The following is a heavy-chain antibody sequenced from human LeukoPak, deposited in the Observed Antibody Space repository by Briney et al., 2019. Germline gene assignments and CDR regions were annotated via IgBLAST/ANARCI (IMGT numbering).Heavy chain of an antibody. CDR1: AFTFSDYT. D-gene: IGHD3-3*01. Sequence: GRSLRLSWAASAFTFSDYTINWVRQAPGKGLGWVSSISSSSTNIYYADSVECRFTISRDNAKTTLYLQMNSLRAEDTAVYYCARANSGYYDFWSGYSLLDYMDVWGKGTTVTVSS. CDR2: ISSSSTNI. J-gene: IGHJ6*03. CDR3: ARANSGYYDFWSGYSLLDYMDV. V-gene: IGHV3-21*01.